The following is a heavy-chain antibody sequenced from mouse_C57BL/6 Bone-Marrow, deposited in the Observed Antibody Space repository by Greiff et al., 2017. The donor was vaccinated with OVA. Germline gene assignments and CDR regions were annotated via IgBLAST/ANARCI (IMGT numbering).Heavy chain of an antibody. D-gene: IGHD1-3*01. CDR1: GYTFTDYY. CDR2: INPNNGGT. Sequence: EVQLQQSGPELVKPGASVKISCKASGYTFTDYYMNWVKQSHGKSLEWIGDINPNNGGTSYNQKFKGKATLTVDKSSSTAYMELRSLTSEDSAVYYCAMEDIDYFDYWGKGTTLTVSS. V-gene: IGHV1-26*01. CDR3: AMEDIDYFDY. J-gene: IGHJ2*01.